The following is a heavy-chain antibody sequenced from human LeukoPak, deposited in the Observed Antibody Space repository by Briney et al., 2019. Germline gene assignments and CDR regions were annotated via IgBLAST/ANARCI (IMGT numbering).Heavy chain of an antibody. CDR1: GGSISSYY. CDR3: ARTVSGPTPDYYYYYMDV. V-gene: IGHV4-59*01. Sequence: PSETLSLTCTVSGGSISSYYWSWIRQPPGKGLEWIGYTYYSGSTNYNPSLKSRVTISADTSKNQFSLKLSSVTAADTAVYYCARTVSGPTPDYYYYYMDVWGKGTTVTVSS. J-gene: IGHJ6*03. D-gene: IGHD4-17*01. CDR2: TYYSGST.